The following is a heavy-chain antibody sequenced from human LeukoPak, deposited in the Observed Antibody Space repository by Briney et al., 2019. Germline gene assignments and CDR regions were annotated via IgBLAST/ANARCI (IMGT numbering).Heavy chain of an antibody. Sequence: QAGGSLRLSCAASGFTFSSYWMHWVRQAPGKGLVWVSRITSDGSTTSYADSVKGRFTISRDNAKNTLYLQMNSLRDEDSAVYYCAQDGSLPDYWGQGTLVTVSS. CDR3: AQDGSLPDY. D-gene: IGHD5-24*01. J-gene: IGHJ4*02. CDR2: ITSDGSTT. V-gene: IGHV3-74*01. CDR1: GFTFSSYW.